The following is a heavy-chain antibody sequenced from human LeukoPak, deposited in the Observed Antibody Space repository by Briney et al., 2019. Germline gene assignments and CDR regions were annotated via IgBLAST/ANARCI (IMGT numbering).Heavy chain of an antibody. CDR2: IYSGGST. D-gene: IGHD5-18*01. CDR1: GFTFSDYY. V-gene: IGHV3-53*01. Sequence: GGSLRLSCAACGFTFSDYYMSWVRQAPGKGLEWVSVIYSGGSTYYADSVKGRFTISRDNSKNTLYLQMNSLRAEDTAVYYCARGYSYGLGSFWGQGTLVTVSS. J-gene: IGHJ4*02. CDR3: ARGYSYGLGSF.